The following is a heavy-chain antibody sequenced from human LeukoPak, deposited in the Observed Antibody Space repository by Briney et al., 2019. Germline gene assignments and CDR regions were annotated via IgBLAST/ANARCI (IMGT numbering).Heavy chain of an antibody. J-gene: IGHJ4*02. D-gene: IGHD5-24*01. V-gene: IGHV3-33*06. Sequence: GGSLRLSCAASGFTFSSYGMHWVRQAPGKGLEWVAVIWYDGSNKYYADSVKGRFTISRDNSKNTLYLQMNSLRAEDTAVYYCAKEAYIEMATITPDYWGQGTLVTVS. CDR3: AKEAYIEMATITPDY. CDR1: GFTFSSYG. CDR2: IWYDGSNK.